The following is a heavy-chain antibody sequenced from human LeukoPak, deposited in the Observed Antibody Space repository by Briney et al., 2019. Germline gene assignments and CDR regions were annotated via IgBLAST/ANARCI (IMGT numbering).Heavy chain of an antibody. CDR1: GFTFSNAW. CDR2: IKSKTDGGTT. D-gene: IGHD4-17*01. V-gene: IGHV3-15*01. CDR3: TTALTTVTTVDDY. J-gene: IGHJ4*02. Sequence: PGGSLRLSCAASGFTFSNAWMSWVRQAPGKGLEWVGRIKSKTDGGTTDYAAPVKGRFTISRDDSKNTLYLQMNSLKTEDTAVYYCTTALTTVTTVDDYWGQGTLVTVSS.